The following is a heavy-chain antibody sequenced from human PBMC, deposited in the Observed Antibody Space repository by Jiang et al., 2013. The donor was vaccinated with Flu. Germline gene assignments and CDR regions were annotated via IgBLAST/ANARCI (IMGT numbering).Heavy chain of an antibody. J-gene: IGHJ4*02. D-gene: IGHD4-17*01. Sequence: GREVKKPGASVKVSCKASEYTFTAFYIEWVRQAPGQGLEWMGWTNPNSGTTYYAQNFQGRVTMTRDTSISTAYMELSRLRSDDTAVYYCARDQDGDGYFDYWGQGTLVTVSS. CDR2: TNPNSGTT. CDR1: EYTFTAFY. V-gene: IGHV1-2*02. CDR3: ARDQDGDGYFDY.